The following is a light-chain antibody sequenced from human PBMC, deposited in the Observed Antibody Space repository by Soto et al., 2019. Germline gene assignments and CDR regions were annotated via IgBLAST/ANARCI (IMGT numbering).Light chain of an antibody. CDR2: GAS. CDR3: QQYGRSPPFT. J-gene: IGKJ2*01. Sequence: IVLTQSPGPLSLSPGERATLSCRASQSVSSNYIAWYQQKLGQAPRLLIYGASSRATGIPDRFSGSGSGTDFTLTISRLEPEDFAVYFCQQYGRSPPFTFGQGTKVEIK. V-gene: IGKV3-20*01. CDR1: QSVSSNY.